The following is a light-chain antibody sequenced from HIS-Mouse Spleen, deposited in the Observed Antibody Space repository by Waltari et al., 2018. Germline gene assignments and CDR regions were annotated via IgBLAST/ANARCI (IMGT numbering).Light chain of an antibody. CDR3: SSYAGSNNYV. CDR2: EVS. CDR1: SSDVGGYNY. V-gene: IGLV2-8*01. Sequence: QSALTQPPSASGSPGQSVTISCTGTSSDVGGYNYVSWYQQHPGKAPKLMIYEVSSRPSGVPDLFSGSKSGNTASLTVSGLQAEDEADYYCSSYAGSNNYVFETGTKVTVL. J-gene: IGLJ1*01.